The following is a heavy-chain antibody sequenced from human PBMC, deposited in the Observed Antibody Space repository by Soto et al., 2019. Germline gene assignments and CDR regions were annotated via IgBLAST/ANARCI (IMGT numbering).Heavy chain of an antibody. D-gene: IGHD2-15*01. Sequence: QVQLQQWGAGLLKPSETLSLTCAVYGGSFSGYYWSWIRQPPGKGLEWIGEINHSGSTNYNPSLKSRVTISVDTSKNQFPLKLSSVHAADTGVYYRARSGSVVVAAIVRGARRFDPWGQGTLVTVSS. CDR2: INHSGST. CDR3: ARSGSVVVAAIVRGARRFDP. V-gene: IGHV4-34*01. CDR1: GGSFSGYY. J-gene: IGHJ5*02.